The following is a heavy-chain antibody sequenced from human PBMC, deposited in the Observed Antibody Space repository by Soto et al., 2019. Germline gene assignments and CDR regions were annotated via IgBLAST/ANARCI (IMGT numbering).Heavy chain of an antibody. Sequence: ASVKVSCKASGGTFSSYAISWVRQAPGQRLEWMGWINASNGNTKYSQKFQGRVTITRDTSPSTAYMELSSLRSEDTAVYYCARAKLFNPVVDYWGQGTLVTVSS. CDR2: INASNGNT. J-gene: IGHJ4*02. CDR3: ARAKLFNPVVDY. V-gene: IGHV1-3*01. CDR1: GGTFSSYA.